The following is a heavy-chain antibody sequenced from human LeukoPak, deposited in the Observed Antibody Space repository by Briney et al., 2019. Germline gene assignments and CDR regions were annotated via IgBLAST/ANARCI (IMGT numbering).Heavy chain of an antibody. Sequence: SGGSLRLSCAASGLTFDDYAMHWVRQAPGKGLEWVSLISGDGGSTYYADSVKGRFTISRDNSKNSLYLQMNSLRTEGTALYYCAKDSDSSVDYWGQGTLVTVSS. V-gene: IGHV3-43*02. D-gene: IGHD6-19*01. CDR3: AKDSDSSVDY. CDR2: ISGDGGST. J-gene: IGHJ4*02. CDR1: GLTFDDYA.